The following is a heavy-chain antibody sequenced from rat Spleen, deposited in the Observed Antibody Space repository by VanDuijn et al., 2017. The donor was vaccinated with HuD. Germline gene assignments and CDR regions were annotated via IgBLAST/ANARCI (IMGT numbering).Heavy chain of an antibody. Sequence: EVQLVETGGGLVQPGRSLKLSCAASGFTFSNYYMAWVRQAPKKGLEWVATISTSGSRTYYPDSVKGRFTISRDNAKSSLYLQMNRLKSEDTDTYDCARHSECERFAYWGQGTLVTVSS. J-gene: IGHJ3*01. CDR3: ARHSECERFAY. CDR1: GFTFSNYY. CDR2: ISTSGSRT. V-gene: IGHV5-25*01. D-gene: IGHD1-11*01.